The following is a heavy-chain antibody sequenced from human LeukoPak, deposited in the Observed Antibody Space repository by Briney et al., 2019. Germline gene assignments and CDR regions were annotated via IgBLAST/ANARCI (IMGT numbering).Heavy chain of an antibody. CDR3: ARDPGYSYGPYYFDY. J-gene: IGHJ4*02. Sequence: TSQTLSLTCTVSGGSISSYYWSWIRQPAGKGLEWIGRIYTSGSTNYNPSLKSRVTMSVDTSKNQFSLKLSSVTAADTAVYYCARDPGYSYGPYYFDYWGQGTLVTVSS. V-gene: IGHV4-4*07. CDR2: IYTSGST. CDR1: GGSISSYY. D-gene: IGHD5-18*01.